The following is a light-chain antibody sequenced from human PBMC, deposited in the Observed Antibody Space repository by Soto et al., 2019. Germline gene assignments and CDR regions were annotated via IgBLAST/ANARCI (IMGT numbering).Light chain of an antibody. CDR2: ARS. CDR3: QQYNKWPPWT. J-gene: IGKJ1*01. CDR1: QSVXNK. Sequence: IVVTQCPASLYLSPGERATLSCRARQSVXNKLDWYQQKPGQATRLLIXARSTRATGIPARFIGSGSGKAFTLIISSLQSEDFSVYYCQQYNKWPPWTFGHGTKVDIK. V-gene: IGKV3-15*01.